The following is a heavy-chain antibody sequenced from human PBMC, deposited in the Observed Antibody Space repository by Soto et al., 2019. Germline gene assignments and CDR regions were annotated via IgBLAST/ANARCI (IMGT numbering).Heavy chain of an antibody. Sequence: SETLSLTCTVSGGSISSSSYYWGWIRQPPGKGLEWIGSIYYSGSTYYNPSLKSRVTISVDTSKNQFSLKLSSVTAADTAVYYCARHALAIGYCSGGSCYSSPYYYMDVWGKGTTVTVSS. CDR1: GGSISSSSYY. D-gene: IGHD2-15*01. J-gene: IGHJ6*03. CDR3: ARHALAIGYCSGGSCYSSPYYYMDV. CDR2: IYYSGST. V-gene: IGHV4-39*01.